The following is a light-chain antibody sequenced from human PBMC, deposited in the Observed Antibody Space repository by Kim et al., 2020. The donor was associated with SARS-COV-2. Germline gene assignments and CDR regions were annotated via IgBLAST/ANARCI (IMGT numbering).Light chain of an antibody. V-gene: IGKV3-15*01. CDR2: AAS. Sequence: EIVMSQSPATLSVSPGESATLSCRASQNINTDLAWYQQKPGQAPRLLIHAASTRATGIPARFSGSGSGTDFSLTISSLQSEDCAVYYCQQYGNWLTWTFGQGTKVDIK. CDR3: QQYGNWLTWT. J-gene: IGKJ1*01. CDR1: QNINTD.